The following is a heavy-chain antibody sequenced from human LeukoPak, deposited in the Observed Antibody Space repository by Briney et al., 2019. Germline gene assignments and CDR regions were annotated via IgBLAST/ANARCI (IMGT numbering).Heavy chain of an antibody. CDR2: IIPILGIA. Sequence: SVKVSCKASGGTFSSYAISWVRQAPGQGLGWMGRIIPILGIANYAQKFQGRVTITADKSTSTAYMELSSLRSEDTAVYYCARSVVVITNDAFDIWGQGTMVTVSS. J-gene: IGHJ3*02. D-gene: IGHD3-22*01. V-gene: IGHV1-69*04. CDR3: ARSVVVITNDAFDI. CDR1: GGTFSSYA.